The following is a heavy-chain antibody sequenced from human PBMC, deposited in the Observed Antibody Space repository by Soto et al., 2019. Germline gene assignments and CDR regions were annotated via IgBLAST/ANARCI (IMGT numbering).Heavy chain of an antibody. J-gene: IGHJ1*01. CDR1: GFTFSSYA. V-gene: IGHV3-23*01. CDR2: ISGSGGST. CDR3: AKVMGPYGDYRAAEYFQH. Sequence: GGSLRLSCAASGFTFSSYAMSWVRQAPGKGLEWVSAISGSGGSTYYADSVKGRFTISRDNSKNTLYLQMNSLRAEDTAVYYCAKVMGPYGDYRAAEYFQHWGQGTLVTVSS. D-gene: IGHD4-17*01.